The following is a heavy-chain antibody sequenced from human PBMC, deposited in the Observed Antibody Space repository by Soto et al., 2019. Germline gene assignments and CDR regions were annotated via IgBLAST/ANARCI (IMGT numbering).Heavy chain of an antibody. V-gene: IGHV3-33*01. Sequence: QVHLVESGGGVVQPGRSLTLSCTPSGFAFSNYGIHWVRQAPGRGLEWVAVIWSDGTKKFYAGSVRGRFTISRDNSKNTIYVQMNSLRAEDTAVYYCARDWWEEPASKETVSQFDYWGQGTLVTVSS. CDR1: GFAFSNYG. CDR3: ARDWWEEPASKETVSQFDY. CDR2: IWSDGTKK. J-gene: IGHJ4*02. D-gene: IGHD1-26*01.